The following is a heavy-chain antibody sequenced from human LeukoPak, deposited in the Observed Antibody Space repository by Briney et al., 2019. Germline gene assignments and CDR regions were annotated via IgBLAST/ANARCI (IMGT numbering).Heavy chain of an antibody. V-gene: IGHV4-59*01. Sequence: ASETLSLTCTVSGGSISSYYWSWIRQPPGKGLEWIGYIYYSGSTNYNPSLKSRVTISVDTSKNQFSLKLSSVTAADTAVYYCASSVLRYFDWLLLDYWGQGTLVTVSS. J-gene: IGHJ4*02. CDR1: GGSISSYY. CDR2: IYYSGST. D-gene: IGHD3-9*01. CDR3: ASSVLRYFDWLLLDY.